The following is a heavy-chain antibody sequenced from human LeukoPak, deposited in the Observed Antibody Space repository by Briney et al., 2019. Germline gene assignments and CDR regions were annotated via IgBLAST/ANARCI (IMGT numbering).Heavy chain of an antibody. CDR2: ISSHGGST. CDR3: ARVGLGIAGAGTGYYYGMDV. J-gene: IGHJ6*02. V-gene: IGHV3-64*01. Sequence: GGSLRLSCAASGFTFSNYAMHWVRQAPGKGLEYVSAISSHGGSTYYANSVKGRFTISRDNSKNTLYLQMGSLRAEDMAVYYCARVGLGIAGAGTGYYYGMDVWGQGTTVTVSS. D-gene: IGHD6-13*01. CDR1: GFTFSNYA.